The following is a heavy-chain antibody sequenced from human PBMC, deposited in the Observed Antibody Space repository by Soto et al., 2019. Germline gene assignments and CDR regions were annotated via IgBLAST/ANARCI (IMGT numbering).Heavy chain of an antibody. D-gene: IGHD2-2*01. J-gene: IGHJ5*02. CDR2: IYHSGST. CDR3: ARGTVTKDHWFGT. CDR1: GDSITTGGYH. Sequence: QVQLQESGPGLVKPSQTLSLTCTVSGDSITTGGYHWSWISQPPGKGLEWIGYIYHSGSTYFNPSLKSRLTMSVDTSNNQCSLTLTSVTAAATAVYDCARGTVTKDHWFGTWGQGTLVTVSS. V-gene: IGHV4-31*03.